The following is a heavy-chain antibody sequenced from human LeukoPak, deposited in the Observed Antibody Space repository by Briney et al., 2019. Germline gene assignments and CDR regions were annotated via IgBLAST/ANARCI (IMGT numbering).Heavy chain of an antibody. V-gene: IGHV1-8*03. Sequence: GASVKVSCKASGYTFTGYYMHWVRQAPGQGLEWMGWINPNSGNTGYAQKFQGRVTITRNTSISTAYMELSSLRSEDTAVYYCARVPTVTYVYNWFDPWGQGTLVTVSS. J-gene: IGHJ5*02. CDR1: GYTFTGYY. D-gene: IGHD4-17*01. CDR2: INPNSGNT. CDR3: ARVPTVTYVYNWFDP.